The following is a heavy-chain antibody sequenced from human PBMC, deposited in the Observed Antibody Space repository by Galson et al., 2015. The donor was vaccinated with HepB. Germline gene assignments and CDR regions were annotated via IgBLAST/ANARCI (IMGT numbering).Heavy chain of an antibody. CDR3: AREGGGVGTAPDY. CDR2: ISYDGGSE. D-gene: IGHD1/OR15-1a*01. J-gene: IGHJ4*02. V-gene: IGHV3-30-3*01. Sequence: SLRLSCAVSGFTISSYAMHWVRQAPGKGLEWVAVISYDGGSEFYADSVKGRFTISRDNSKNTLYLQMNSLRTEDTAVYYCAREGGGVGTAPDYWGQGTLVTVSS. CDR1: GFTISSYA.